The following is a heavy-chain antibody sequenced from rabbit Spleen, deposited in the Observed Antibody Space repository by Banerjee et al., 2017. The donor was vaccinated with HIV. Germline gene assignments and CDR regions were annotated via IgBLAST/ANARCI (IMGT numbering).Heavy chain of an antibody. CDR2: IDVGEGNT. Sequence: QVKETGGGLVQPGGSLALSCKASGFDFRRYYLSWVRQAPGKGLEWIGIIDVGEGNTDYASWVNGRFTISSDNAQNTVDLQMNSLTPADTATYFCARSANGGWDLWGPGTLVTVS. D-gene: IGHD4-1*01. V-gene: IGHV1S7*01. CDR3: ARSANGGWDL. J-gene: IGHJ4*01. CDR1: GFDFRRYY.